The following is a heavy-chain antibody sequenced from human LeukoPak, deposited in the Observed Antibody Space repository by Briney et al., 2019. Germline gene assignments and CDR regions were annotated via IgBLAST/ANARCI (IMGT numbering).Heavy chain of an antibody. CDR1: GFTFSSYN. CDR3: ARDRYCTGTTCYTADY. V-gene: IGHV3-48*01. Sequence: QPGGYLRLSCTASGFTFSSYNMNWVRQAPGKGLEWISYITSSSSTTYYADSVKGRFISSRDNAKNSLYLQMNSLRAEDTAVYYCARDRYCTGTTCYTADYWGQGTLVTVSS. CDR2: ITSSSSTT. J-gene: IGHJ4*02. D-gene: IGHD2-2*02.